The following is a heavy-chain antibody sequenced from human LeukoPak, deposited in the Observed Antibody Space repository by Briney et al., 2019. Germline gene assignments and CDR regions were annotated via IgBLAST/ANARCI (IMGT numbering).Heavy chain of an antibody. D-gene: IGHD3-10*01. CDR1: GESISGYY. CDR2: INNSGST. CDR3: ARRNPSYGSGSVDY. Sequence: SETLSLTCAVYGESISGYYWSWIRQPQGKGKEWMGEINNSGSTNYNPSLKSRVTISVDTSKNQFSLKLSSVTAADTAVYYCARRNPSYGSGSVDYWGQGTLVTVSS. J-gene: IGHJ4*02. V-gene: IGHV4-34*01.